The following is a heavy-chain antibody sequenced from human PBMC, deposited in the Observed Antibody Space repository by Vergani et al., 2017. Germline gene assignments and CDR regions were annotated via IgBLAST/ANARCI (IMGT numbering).Heavy chain of an antibody. J-gene: IGHJ4*02. V-gene: IGHV3-33*01. D-gene: IGHD6-19*01. CDR1: GFTFSSYG. Sequence: QVQLVESGGGVVQPGRSLRLSCAASGFTFSSYGMHWVRQAPGKGLEWVAVIWYDGSNKYYADSVKGRFTISRDNSKNTLYLQMNSLRAEGTAVYYCARDCSSGCLDYWGQGTLVTVSS. CDR2: IWYDGSNK. CDR3: ARDCSSGCLDY.